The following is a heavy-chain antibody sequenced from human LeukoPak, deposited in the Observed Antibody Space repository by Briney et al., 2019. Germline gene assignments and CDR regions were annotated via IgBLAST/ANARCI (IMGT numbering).Heavy chain of an antibody. D-gene: IGHD6-13*01. CDR3: ARVAGATGRGSFFDY. Sequence: SQTLSLTCTVSGGSISSDDYFWTWIRQHPGKGLEWIGYIYHSGNSYYNPSLKSRGTISVDTSKNQFSLKLGSVTAADTAVYYCARVAGATGRGSFFDYWGQGTLVTVSS. J-gene: IGHJ4*02. CDR1: GGSISSDDYF. CDR2: IYHSGNS. V-gene: IGHV4-31*03.